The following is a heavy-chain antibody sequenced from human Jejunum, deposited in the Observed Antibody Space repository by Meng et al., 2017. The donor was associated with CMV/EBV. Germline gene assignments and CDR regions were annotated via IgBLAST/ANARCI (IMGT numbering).Heavy chain of an antibody. V-gene: IGHV3-21*06. CDR2: ITTTSRYI. J-gene: IGHJ3*02. CDR1: GFAFSSYN. Sequence: GFAFSSYNMDWVRQAPGKGLEWVASITTTSRYIYYGDSVKGRFTVSRDNAQNSVYLQMNSLRAEDTAVYYCVRDMFGVITPDVFDIWGQGTMVTVSS. CDR3: VRDMFGVITPDVFDI. D-gene: IGHD3-10*01.